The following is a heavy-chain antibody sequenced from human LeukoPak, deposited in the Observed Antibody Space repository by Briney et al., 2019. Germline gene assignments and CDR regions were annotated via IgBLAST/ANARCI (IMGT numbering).Heavy chain of an antibody. V-gene: IGHV4-34*01. CDR2: INHSGST. CDR1: GGSFRGYY. J-gene: IGHJ4*02. CDR3: ARAGKAAAGKDY. Sequence: PSETLSLTCAVSGGSFRGYYWSWIRQPPGKGLEWIGEINHSGSTNYNPSLKSRVTISVDTSKNQFSLKLSSVTAADTAVYYCARAGKAAAGKDYWGQGTLVTVSS. D-gene: IGHD6-13*01.